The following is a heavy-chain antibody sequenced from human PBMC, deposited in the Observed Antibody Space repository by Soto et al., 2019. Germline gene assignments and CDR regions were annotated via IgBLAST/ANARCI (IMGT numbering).Heavy chain of an antibody. D-gene: IGHD6-19*01. Sequence: QVQLQESGPGLVKPSGTLSLTCAVSGGSSSSSNWWSWVRQPPGKGLEWIGEIYHSGTANYNPSLKSRVTISMDKSNNQISLDLSSVTAADSAVYFCARHIAVTGTRGFDYWGQGTLVTVSS. V-gene: IGHV4-4*02. CDR2: IYHSGTA. J-gene: IGHJ4*02. CDR3: ARHIAVTGTRGFDY. CDR1: GGSSSSSNW.